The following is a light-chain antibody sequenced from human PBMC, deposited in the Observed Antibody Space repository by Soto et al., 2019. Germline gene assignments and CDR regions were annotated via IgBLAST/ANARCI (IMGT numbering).Light chain of an antibody. CDR3: CSYAGTYPFVV. J-gene: IGLJ2*01. CDR1: SSDVSAHDY. CDR2: DLN. Sequence: QSVLTQPRSVSGSPGQSVTISCTGTSSDVSAHDYVSWYQHRPGKPPKLMIYDLNKRPSGVPDRFSGSKSGNTASLTISGLQAEDEAAYYCCSYAGTYPFVVFGGGTKVTVL. V-gene: IGLV2-11*01.